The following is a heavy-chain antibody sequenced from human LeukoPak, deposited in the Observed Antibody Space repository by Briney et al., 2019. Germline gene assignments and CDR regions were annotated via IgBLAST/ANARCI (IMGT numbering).Heavy chain of an antibody. Sequence: SETLSLTCTVSGGSISSYYWSWIRQPPGKGLEWIGYIYYSGSTNYNPSLKSRVTISVDTSKNQFSLKLSSVIAADTAVYYCARFPGSAEYRHYYYMDVWGKGTTVTVSS. CDR3: ARFPGSAEYRHYYYMDV. V-gene: IGHV4-59*01. CDR1: GGSISSYY. CDR2: IYYSGST. D-gene: IGHD2-15*01. J-gene: IGHJ6*03.